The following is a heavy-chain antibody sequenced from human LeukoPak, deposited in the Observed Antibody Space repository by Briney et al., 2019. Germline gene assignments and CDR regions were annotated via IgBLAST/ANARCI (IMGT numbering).Heavy chain of an antibody. J-gene: IGHJ1*01. V-gene: IGHV4-39*01. D-gene: IGHD3-22*01. CDR3: ARRRYYDSTGYLD. Sequence: SETLSLTCTVSGGSISSSSYYWGWIRQPPGKGLEWIGSIYYSGRTYYNPSLKSRVTISIDTSKNQFSLNLSSVTAADTAVYYCARRRYYDSTGYLDWGPGTLVTVSS. CDR2: IYYSGRT. CDR1: GGSISSSSYY.